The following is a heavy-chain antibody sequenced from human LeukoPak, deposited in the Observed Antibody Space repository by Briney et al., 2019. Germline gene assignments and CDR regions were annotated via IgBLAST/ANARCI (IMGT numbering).Heavy chain of an antibody. D-gene: IGHD1-26*01. V-gene: IGHV3-66*01. Sequence: GGSLRLSXAASGFTVSSNYMSWVRQAPGKGLEWVSVIYGAVNTYYADSVKGRFTISRDNSKNTLYLQMNSLRAEDTAVYYCARVRGSYYLDYWGQGTLVTVSS. CDR1: GFTVSSNY. J-gene: IGHJ4*02. CDR3: ARVRGSYYLDY. CDR2: IYGAVNT.